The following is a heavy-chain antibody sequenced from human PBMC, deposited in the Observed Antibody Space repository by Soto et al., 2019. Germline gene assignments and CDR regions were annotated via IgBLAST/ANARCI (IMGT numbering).Heavy chain of an antibody. D-gene: IGHD3-10*01. Sequence: QVQLVQSGADVKKPGSSVKVSCQASGVTFSSETLGWVRQAPGQGLEWVGGIIPLFGTASYAQKFQGRVTTTEDESTSTVYMELSSLRSDDTAVYFCATELGENPASPFDAWGQGTLVTVSS. CDR3: ATELGENPASPFDA. CDR1: GVTFSSET. V-gene: IGHV1-69*01. CDR2: IIPLFGTA. J-gene: IGHJ4*02.